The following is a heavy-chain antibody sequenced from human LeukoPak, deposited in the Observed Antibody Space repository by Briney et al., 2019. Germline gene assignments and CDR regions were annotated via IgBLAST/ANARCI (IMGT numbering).Heavy chain of an antibody. CDR3: ARGVRTTVTDDPDY. V-gene: IGHV4-59*01. Sequence: SETLSLTCTVSGGSISSYYWSWIRQPPGKGLEWIGYIYYSGSTNYNPSLKSRVTISVDTSKNQFSLKLSSVTAADTAVYYCARGVRTTVTDDPDYWGQGNLVHVSS. CDR1: GGSISSYY. D-gene: IGHD4-17*01. J-gene: IGHJ4*02. CDR2: IYYSGST.